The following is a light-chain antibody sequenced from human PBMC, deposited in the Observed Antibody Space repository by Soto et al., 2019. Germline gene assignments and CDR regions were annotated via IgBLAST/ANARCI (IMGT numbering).Light chain of an antibody. CDR3: QQNYIIPPWT. Sequence: DVQMTQSPSSLSASVGDRVTITCRASQSIKKSLNWYQQKPGKAPKLLIFAASNLQSGVPSRFSGSGSGTDFPLTISSLQAEDFATYYCQQNYIIPPWTVGPRTKVDIK. J-gene: IGKJ1*01. CDR1: QSIKKS. V-gene: IGKV1-39*01. CDR2: AAS.